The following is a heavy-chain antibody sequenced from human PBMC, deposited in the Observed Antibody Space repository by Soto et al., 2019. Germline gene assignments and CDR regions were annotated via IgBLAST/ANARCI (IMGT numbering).Heavy chain of an antibody. CDR1: GFTFSSYA. CDR3: ARDGGAY. CDR2: MSYDGSNK. J-gene: IGHJ4*02. V-gene: IGHV3-30-3*01. Sequence: QVQLVESGGGVVQPGRSLRLSCAASGFTFSSYAMHWLRRAPGKGLEWMAVMSYDGSNKYYADSVKGRFTISRDNSKNTLYLKMNSLRHEDTALYYCARDGGAYWGQGTLVIVSS. D-gene: IGHD3-16*01.